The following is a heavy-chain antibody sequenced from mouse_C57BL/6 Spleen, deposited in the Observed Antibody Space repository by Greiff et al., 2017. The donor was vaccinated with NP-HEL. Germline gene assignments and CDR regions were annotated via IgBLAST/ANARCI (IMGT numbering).Heavy chain of an antibody. CDR2: IDPEDGDT. Sequence: EVQLQQSGAELVRPGASVKLSCTASGFNIKDYYMHWVKQRPEQGLEWIGRIDPEDGDTAYAPKVRGKATMTAATSSNAAYLHLSSLTSEDTAVYYCTTDYHAIDYWGQGTSVTVSS. V-gene: IGHV14-1*01. D-gene: IGHD1-1*02. J-gene: IGHJ4*01. CDR3: TTDYHAIDY. CDR1: GFNIKDYY.